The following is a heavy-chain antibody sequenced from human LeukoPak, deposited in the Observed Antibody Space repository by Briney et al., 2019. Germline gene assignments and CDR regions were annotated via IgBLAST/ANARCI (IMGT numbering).Heavy chain of an antibody. CDR3: ARGKLNSRVSYYYYYMDV. D-gene: IGHD2/OR15-2a*01. J-gene: IGHJ6*03. Sequence: SETLSLTCAVSGGSISSSNWWSWVRQPPGKGLEWIGEIYHSGSTNYNPSLKSRVTISVDTSKNQFSLKLSSVTAADTAVYYCARGKLNSRVSYYYYYMDVWGKGTTVTVSS. V-gene: IGHV4-4*02. CDR2: IYHSGST. CDR1: GGSISSSNW.